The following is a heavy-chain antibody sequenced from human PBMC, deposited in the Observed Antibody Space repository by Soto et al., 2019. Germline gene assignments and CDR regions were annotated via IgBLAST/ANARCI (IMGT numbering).Heavy chain of an antibody. Sequence: PSETRPPTCTASVASTSSNTWSWIRHPPGKGLKGIGYSYYSGSTNYNPSLKSRVTISVDTSKNQFSLKLSSVTAADTAVYYCAKLYYYCSGTLSGAFDIWGQGTMVTVSS. D-gene: IGHD3-10*01. V-gene: IGHV4-59*01. CDR1: VASTSSNT. CDR3: AKLYYYCSGTLSGAFDI. CDR2: SYYSGST. J-gene: IGHJ3*02.